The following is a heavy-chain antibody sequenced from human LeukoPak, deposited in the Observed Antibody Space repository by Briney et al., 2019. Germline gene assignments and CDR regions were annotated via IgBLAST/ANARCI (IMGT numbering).Heavy chain of an antibody. Sequence: GGSLRLSCAASGFTFRSYSMNWVRQAPGKGLEWVSHISSTSSTIYYADSVKGRFTISRDNAKNSLYLQMNSLRVEDTAVYYCALNPDYYGSGSFDYWGHGTLVTVSS. V-gene: IGHV3-48*04. J-gene: IGHJ4*01. CDR2: ISSTSSTI. CDR1: GFTFRSYS. CDR3: ALNPDYYGSGSFDY. D-gene: IGHD3-10*01.